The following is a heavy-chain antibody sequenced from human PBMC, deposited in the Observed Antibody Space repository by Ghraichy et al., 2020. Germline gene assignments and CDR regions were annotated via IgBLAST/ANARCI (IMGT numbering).Heavy chain of an antibody. CDR3: AKDKTGIAAAGTFDY. Sequence: GGSLRLSCAASGFTFDDYAMHWVRQAPGKGLEWVSGISWNSGSIGYADSVKGRFTISRDNAKNSLYLQMNSLRAEDTALYYCAKDKTGIAAAGTFDYWGQLTLVTVPS. CDR2: ISWNSGSI. CDR1: GFTFDDYA. D-gene: IGHD6-13*01. J-gene: IGHJ4*02. V-gene: IGHV3-9*01.